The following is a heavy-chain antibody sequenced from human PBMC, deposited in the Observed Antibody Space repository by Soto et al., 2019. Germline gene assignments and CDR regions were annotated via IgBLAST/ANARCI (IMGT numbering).Heavy chain of an antibody. Sequence: SETLSLTCTVSGGSISSGDYYWSWIRQPPGKGLEWIGYIYYSGSTYYNPSLKSRVTISVDTSKNQFSLKLSSVTAADTAVYYCARGPAYYDFWSGYYRWFDPWGQGTLVTVSS. CDR2: IYYSGST. CDR3: ARGPAYYDFWSGYYRWFDP. J-gene: IGHJ5*02. CDR1: GGSISSGDYY. V-gene: IGHV4-30-4*01. D-gene: IGHD3-3*01.